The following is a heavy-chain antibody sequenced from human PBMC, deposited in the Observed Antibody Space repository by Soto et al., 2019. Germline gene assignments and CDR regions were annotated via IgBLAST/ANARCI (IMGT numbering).Heavy chain of an antibody. J-gene: IGHJ1*01. Sequence: QVQLVESGGGVVQPGTSLRVSCLGSGFTFRSYVMHWVRQAPGKGLEWVALTSYDGSDKYYGDSVRGRFTISRDNSRNTVDLQMDSLRLEDTALYYCARWGTTGGLDVWGQGTLVSVSS. CDR1: GFTFRSYV. V-gene: IGHV3-30*19. CDR2: TSYDGSDK. D-gene: IGHD3-16*01. CDR3: ARWGTTGGLDV.